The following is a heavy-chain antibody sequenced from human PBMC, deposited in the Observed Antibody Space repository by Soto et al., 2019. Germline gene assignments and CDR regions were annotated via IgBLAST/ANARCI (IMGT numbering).Heavy chain of an antibody. V-gene: IGHV3-48*02. CDR1: GLTLNSYS. CDR2: ITSKSTTI. CDR3: AREMGACSDSRCYHGPYAS. D-gene: IGHD3-16*01. J-gene: IGHJ5*02. Sequence: PGGSLRLSCAASGLTLNSYSMNWVRQAPGQGLEWVSYITSKSTTIKYADSVKGRFTVSRDNAKNSLYLQLNSLRDEDTAVYYCAREMGACSDSRCYHGPYASWGQGTLVTVSS.